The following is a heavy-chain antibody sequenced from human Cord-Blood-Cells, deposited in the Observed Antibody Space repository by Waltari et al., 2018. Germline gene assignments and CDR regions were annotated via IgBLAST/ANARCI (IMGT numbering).Heavy chain of an antibody. J-gene: IGHJ6*02. V-gene: IGHV1-24*01. CDR3: ATFTGVFYYYGMDV. CDR2: FDPEDGET. CDR1: GYTLTELS. D-gene: IGHD6-13*01. Sequence: KVSCKVSGYTLTELSMHWVRQAPGKGLEWMGGFDPEDGETIYAQKFQGRVTMTEDTSTDTAYMELSSLRSEDTAVYYCATFTGVFYYYGMDVWGQGTTVTVSS.